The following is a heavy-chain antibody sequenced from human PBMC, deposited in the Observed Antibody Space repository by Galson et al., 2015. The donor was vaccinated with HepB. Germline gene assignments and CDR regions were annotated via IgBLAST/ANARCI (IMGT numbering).Heavy chain of an antibody. CDR2: ISAYNGNT. V-gene: IGHV1-18*04. Sequence: SVKEAGKASGYTFTSYGISWVRQAPGQGLEWMGWISAYNGNTNYAQKLQGRVTMTTDTSTSTADMELRSLRSDDTAVYYCARSVHWRFDYWGQGTLVTVSS. CDR1: GYTFTSYG. J-gene: IGHJ4*02. CDR3: ARSVHWRFDY.